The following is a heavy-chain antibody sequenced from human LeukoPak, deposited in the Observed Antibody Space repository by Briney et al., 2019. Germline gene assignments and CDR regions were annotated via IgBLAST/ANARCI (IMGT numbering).Heavy chain of an antibody. J-gene: IGHJ4*02. V-gene: IGHV3-7*01. CDR3: ARDSRPFTIFGVVPDY. D-gene: IGHD3-3*01. CDR2: IKQDGSDK. CDR1: GFTVSSNY. Sequence: GGSLRLSCAASGFTVSSNYMSWVRQAPGKGLEWVANIKQDGSDKYYVDSVKGRFTISRDNAKNSLYLQMNSLRAEDTAVYYCARDSRPFTIFGVVPDYWGQGTLVTVSS.